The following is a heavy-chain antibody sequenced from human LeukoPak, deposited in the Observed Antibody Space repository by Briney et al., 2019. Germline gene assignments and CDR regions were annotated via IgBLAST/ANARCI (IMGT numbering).Heavy chain of an antibody. CDR1: GGSIGKTSYY. CDR3: ARFKQLGRSFDS. V-gene: IGHV4-39*07. CDR2: IYYSGTT. J-gene: IGHJ4*02. D-gene: IGHD1-1*01. Sequence: SETLSLTCTVSGGSIGKTSYYWGWIRQPPGKGLEWIGNIYYSGTTYYNPSLKSRVTISVDTSKNQFSLTLNSVTAADAAVYFCARFKQLGRSFDSWGLGSLVTVSS.